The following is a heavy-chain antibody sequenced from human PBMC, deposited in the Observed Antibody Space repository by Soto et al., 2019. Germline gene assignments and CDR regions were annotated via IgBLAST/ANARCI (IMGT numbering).Heavy chain of an antibody. V-gene: IGHV4-30-4*01. CDR1: GGSISSGDYY. D-gene: IGHD5-12*01. CDR3: ARDRGYSGYDPWGFHY. CDR2: IYYSGST. Sequence: SETLSLTCTVSGGSISSGDYYWSWIRQPPGKGLEWIGYIYYSGSTYYNPSLKSRVTISVDTSKNQFSLKLSSVTAADTAVYYCARDRGYSGYDPWGFHYWGQGTLVTVSS. J-gene: IGHJ4*02.